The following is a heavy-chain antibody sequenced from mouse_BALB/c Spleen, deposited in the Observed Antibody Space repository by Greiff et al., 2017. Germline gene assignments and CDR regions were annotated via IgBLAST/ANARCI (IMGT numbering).Heavy chain of an antibody. V-gene: IGHV2-9*02. D-gene: IGHD2-10*02. J-gene: IGHJ3*01. Sequence: VKLQESGPGLVAPSQSLSITCTVSGFSLTSYGVHWVRQPPGKGLEWLGVIWAGGSTNYNSALMSRLSISKDNSKSQVFLKMNSLQTDDTAMYYCAREYGNPFAYWGQGTLVTVSA. CDR2: IWAGGST. CDR1: GFSLTSYG. CDR3: AREYGNPFAY.